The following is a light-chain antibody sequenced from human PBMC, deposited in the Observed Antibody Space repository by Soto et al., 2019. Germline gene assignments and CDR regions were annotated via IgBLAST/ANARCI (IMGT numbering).Light chain of an antibody. Sequence: QSVLTQPPSASETPGQRVTISCSGSNSNIGGNAITWYQALPGTAPKLLIYANNERPSGVPDRFSGSKSGTSASLAISGLRSEDEAYYYCAAWDDSLNGVVFGGGTKVNVL. CDR3: AAWDDSLNGVV. J-gene: IGLJ2*01. CDR2: ANN. CDR1: NSNIGGNA. V-gene: IGLV1-44*01.